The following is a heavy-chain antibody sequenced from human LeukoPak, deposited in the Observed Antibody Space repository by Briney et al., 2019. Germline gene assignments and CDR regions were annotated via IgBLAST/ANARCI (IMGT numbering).Heavy chain of an antibody. CDR3: ARAPLWFGELKPVYYYYMDV. D-gene: IGHD3-10*01. Sequence: SETLSLTCTVSGGSMSSGGYYWSWIRQHPGKGLEWIGYIYYSGSTYYNPSLKSRVTISVDTSKNQFSLKLSSVTAADTAVYYCARAPLWFGELKPVYYYYMDVWGKGTTVTVSS. CDR2: IYYSGST. CDR1: GGSMSSGGYY. J-gene: IGHJ6*03. V-gene: IGHV4-31*03.